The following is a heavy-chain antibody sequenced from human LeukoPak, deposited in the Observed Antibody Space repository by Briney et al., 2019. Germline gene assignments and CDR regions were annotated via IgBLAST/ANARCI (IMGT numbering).Heavy chain of an antibody. CDR1: GFTFSNYA. CDR2: IVGSGGST. CDR3: AKWGDYDILTGYYDSDY. J-gene: IGHJ4*02. D-gene: IGHD3-9*01. V-gene: IGHV3-23*01. Sequence: GASLRLSCAASGFTFSNYAMSWVRQAPGKGLEWVSAIVGSGGSTYYADSVKGRFSISRDNPKNTLYLQMNSLRAEDTAVYYCAKWGDYDILTGYYDSDYWGQGTLVTVSS.